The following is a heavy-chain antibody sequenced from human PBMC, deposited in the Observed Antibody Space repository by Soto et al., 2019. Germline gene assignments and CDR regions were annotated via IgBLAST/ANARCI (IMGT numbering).Heavy chain of an antibody. CDR1: GFTFSGYG. CDR3: AKDPGRHCSGGGCLLHFQFET. Sequence: QVLLGESGGGVVQPGTSLRLSCAASGFTFSGYGMHWVRQAPGKGLEGVAVISYDGNNKYYGDSVKGRFTISRDNSKNTLYLQVNSLRAEDTAVYYCAKDPGRHCSGGGCLLHFQFETWGQGTQVTVSS. J-gene: IGHJ5*02. D-gene: IGHD2-15*01. V-gene: IGHV3-30*18. CDR2: ISYDGNNK.